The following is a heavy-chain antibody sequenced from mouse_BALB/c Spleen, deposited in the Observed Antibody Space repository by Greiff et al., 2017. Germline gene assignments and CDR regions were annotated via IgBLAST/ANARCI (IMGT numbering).Heavy chain of an antibody. V-gene: IGHV1-39*01. CDR3: ERGGYGKACYFDY. CDR2: IDPYYGGA. CDR1: GYSFTGYN. D-gene: IGHD2-10*02. J-gene: IGHJ2*01. Sequence: VQLKESGPELEKPGASVKISCKASGYSFTGYNMNWVKQSNGKSLEWIGIIDPYYGGASYNQKFKGKATLTVDKSSSTAYMKLKSLTSEDSAVFYCERGGYGKACYFDYWGQGTTLTVSS.